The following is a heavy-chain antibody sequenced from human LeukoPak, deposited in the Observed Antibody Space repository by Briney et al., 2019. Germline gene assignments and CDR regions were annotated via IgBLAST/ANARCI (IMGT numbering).Heavy chain of an antibody. V-gene: IGHV1-69*06. CDR3: AKGVEMATIDY. Sequence: ASVKVSCKASGGTFSSYAISWVRQAPGQGLEWMGGIIPIFGTANYAQKFQGRVTITADKSTSTAYMELSSLRSEDTAVYYCAKGVEMATIDYWGQGTLVTVSS. J-gene: IGHJ4*02. D-gene: IGHD5-24*01. CDR1: GGTFSSYA. CDR2: IIPIFGTA.